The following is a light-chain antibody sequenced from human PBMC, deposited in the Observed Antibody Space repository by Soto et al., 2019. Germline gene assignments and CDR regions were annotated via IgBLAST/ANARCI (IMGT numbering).Light chain of an antibody. J-gene: IGKJ1*01. CDR1: QSVRSN. CDR2: VAS. Sequence: VMTQSPATLSASPEERATLSCRASQSVRSNLAWYQQKPGQAPRLLIYVASTRATGIPARFSGSGSGTEFTLSIGSLQSEDFAVYYCQQYNNWPPTFGQGTKVDI. V-gene: IGKV3-15*01. CDR3: QQYNNWPPT.